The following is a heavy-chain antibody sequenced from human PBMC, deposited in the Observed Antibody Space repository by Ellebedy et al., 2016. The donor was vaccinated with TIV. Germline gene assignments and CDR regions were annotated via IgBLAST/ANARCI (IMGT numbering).Heavy chain of an antibody. Sequence: GESLKISXAASGFTLSSYAMNWVRQAPGKGLEWLGRSRGKASGYTTEYAASVKGRFTVSRDDSKNSLLLQMNSLQTEDTAVYYCTTGRAGSCFDYWGQGTLVAVSS. J-gene: IGHJ4*02. CDR3: TTGRAGSCFDY. V-gene: IGHV3-72*01. CDR2: SRGKASGYTT. CDR1: GFTLSSYA.